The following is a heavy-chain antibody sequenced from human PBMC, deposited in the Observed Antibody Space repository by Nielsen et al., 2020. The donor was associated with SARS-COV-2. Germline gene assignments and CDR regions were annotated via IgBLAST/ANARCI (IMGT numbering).Heavy chain of an antibody. V-gene: IGHV1-3*01. CDR3: ARDHSSSWYSGRYYYMDV. Sequence: WVRQAPGQRLEWMGWINAGNGNTKYSQKFQGRVTITRDTSASTAYMELSSLRSDDTAVYYCARDHSSSWYSGRYYYMDVWGKGTTVTVSS. D-gene: IGHD6-13*01. CDR2: INAGNGNT. J-gene: IGHJ6*03.